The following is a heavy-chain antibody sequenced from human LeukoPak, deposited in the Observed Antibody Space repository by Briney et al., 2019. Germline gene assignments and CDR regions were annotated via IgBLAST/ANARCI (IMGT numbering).Heavy chain of an antibody. V-gene: IGHV4-30-4*08. D-gene: IGHD5-18*01. Sequence: SQTLSLTCTVSGGSISSGDYYWSWIRQPPGRGLEWIGYIYYSGSTYYNPSLKSRVTISVDTSKNQFSLKLSSVTAADTAVYYCARGPDTAMVHFDYWGQGTLVTVSS. CDR2: IYYSGST. CDR3: ARGPDTAMVHFDY. J-gene: IGHJ4*02. CDR1: GGSISSGDYY.